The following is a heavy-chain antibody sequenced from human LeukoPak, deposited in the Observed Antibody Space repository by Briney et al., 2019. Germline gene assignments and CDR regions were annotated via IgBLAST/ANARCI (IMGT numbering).Heavy chain of an antibody. CDR1: GVTFSSLW. V-gene: IGHV3-7*01. D-gene: IGHD3-10*01. CDR2: INPDGSVK. Sequence: GGSLRLSCAASGVTFSSLWMTWVRQAPGKGLEWVANINPDGSVKNYVDSMRGRFTISRDNAKNSLYLQMNSLRAEDTAVYYCARDRGYNSFDYWGQGTLVTVSS. J-gene: IGHJ4*02. CDR3: ARDRGYNSFDY.